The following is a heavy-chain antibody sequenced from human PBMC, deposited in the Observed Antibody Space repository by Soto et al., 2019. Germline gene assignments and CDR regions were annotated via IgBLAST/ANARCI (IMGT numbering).Heavy chain of an antibody. V-gene: IGHV4-4*07. CDR2: IYASGRT. Sequence: QVQLQESGPGLVKPSETLSLTCTVSGVSITPYFWSWIRQPAGKAPEWVGPIYASGRTTYNPSLKSRVTMFVSQTQVSLRLTSVTAADTAVYYCARHFDVDPSLDQYYFDLWGRGALVTVSS. CDR3: ARHFDVDPSLDQYYFDL. CDR1: GVSITPYF. J-gene: IGHJ2*01. D-gene: IGHD3-9*01.